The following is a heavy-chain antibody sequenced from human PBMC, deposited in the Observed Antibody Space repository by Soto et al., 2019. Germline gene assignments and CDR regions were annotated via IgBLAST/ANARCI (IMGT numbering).Heavy chain of an antibody. CDR3: ARDPYGDYSFDY. J-gene: IGHJ4*02. Sequence: GGSLRLSCAASGFTFSTYNMNWVRQAPGKGLEWVSSISSSSYIYYADSVKGRFTISRDNAKNSLYLQMNSLRAEDTAVYYCARDPYGDYSFDYWGQGTLVTVSS. CDR2: ISSSSYI. CDR1: GFTFSTYN. D-gene: IGHD4-17*01. V-gene: IGHV3-21*01.